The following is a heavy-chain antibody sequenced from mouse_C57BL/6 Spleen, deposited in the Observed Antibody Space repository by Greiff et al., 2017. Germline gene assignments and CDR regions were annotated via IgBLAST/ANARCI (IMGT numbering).Heavy chain of an antibody. Sequence: EVQLQQSGPELVKPGASVKMSCKASGYTFTDYNMHWVKQSHGKSLEWIGYINPNNGGTSYNQKFKGKATLTVNKSSSTAYMELRSLTSEDSAVYYCARGDYYGNYENYAMDYWGQGTSVTVSS. J-gene: IGHJ4*01. V-gene: IGHV1-22*01. CDR3: ARGDYYGNYENYAMDY. CDR1: GYTFTDYN. CDR2: INPNNGGT. D-gene: IGHD2-1*01.